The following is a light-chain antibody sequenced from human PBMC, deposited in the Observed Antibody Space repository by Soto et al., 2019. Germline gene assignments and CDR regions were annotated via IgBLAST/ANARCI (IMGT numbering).Light chain of an antibody. CDR3: QQYHSFSPEGLT. V-gene: IGKV1-5*01. J-gene: IGKJ4*01. CDR2: DAS. CDR1: QTINTW. Sequence: DIQMTQSPSTLSASVGERVTITCRASQTINTWLAWYQHKPGKAPKLLTYDASTLQTGVTSRFSGYSSGTEFTLTISSLQPDDLATYFCQQYHSFSPEGLTFGGGTKVEL.